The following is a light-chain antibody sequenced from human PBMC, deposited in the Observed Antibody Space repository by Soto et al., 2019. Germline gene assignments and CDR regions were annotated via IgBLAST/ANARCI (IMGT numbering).Light chain of an antibody. Sequence: DVQMTQSPSSVSASVGARVTITCRPSQDLSRRLPCYQQKPGQAPKFLMYAASNLQSGDPSRFSGSGSGTDFALTISSLQPEDFAAYYCQQCNYFPVAFGNGTLLE. CDR2: AAS. CDR1: QDLSRR. V-gene: IGKV1D-12*01. J-gene: IGKJ5*01. CDR3: QQCNYFPVA.